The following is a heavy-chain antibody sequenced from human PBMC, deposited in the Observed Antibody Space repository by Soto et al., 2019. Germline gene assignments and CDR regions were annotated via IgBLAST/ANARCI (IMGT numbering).Heavy chain of an antibody. V-gene: IGHV1-18*04. D-gene: IGHD3-10*01. J-gene: IGHJ6*02. CDR1: GYTFTSYG. CDR3: ARVRLTVYYYYGMDV. Sequence: QVQLVQSGAEVKKPGASVKVSCKASGYTFTSYGISWVRQAPGQGLEWMGWISAYNGNTNYAQKLQGRVTMTTDTSTSKAYMELRSLRSDDTAVYYCARVRLTVYYYYGMDVWGQGTTVTVSS. CDR2: ISAYNGNT.